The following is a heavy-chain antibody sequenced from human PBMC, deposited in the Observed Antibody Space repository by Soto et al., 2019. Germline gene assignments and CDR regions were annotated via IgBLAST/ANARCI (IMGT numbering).Heavy chain of an antibody. V-gene: IGHV1-2*04. D-gene: IGHD6-19*01. CDR3: ARSGWSTRNYYYGMDV. CDR2: INPNSGGT. Sequence: ASVNVSCKASGYTFTCYYMHWVRQAPGQGLEWMGWINPNSGGTNYAQKFQGWVTMTRDTSISTAYMELSRLRSDDTAVYYCARSGWSTRNYYYGMDVWGQGTTVTVSS. CDR1: GYTFTCYY. J-gene: IGHJ6*02.